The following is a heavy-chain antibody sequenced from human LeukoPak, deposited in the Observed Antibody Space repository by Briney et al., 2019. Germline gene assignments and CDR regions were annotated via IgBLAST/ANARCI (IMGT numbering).Heavy chain of an antibody. Sequence: SETLSLTCTVSGASIHNNYWSWIRQPPGQGLEWIGYTSTSGSTNYNPSLKSRVTISVDTSKKEFSLKLTSITAADTAVYYCARELLGAFDIWGQGAMVSVSS. D-gene: IGHD2-15*01. CDR2: TSTSGST. CDR1: GASIHNNY. CDR3: ARELLGAFDI. J-gene: IGHJ3*02. V-gene: IGHV4-4*09.